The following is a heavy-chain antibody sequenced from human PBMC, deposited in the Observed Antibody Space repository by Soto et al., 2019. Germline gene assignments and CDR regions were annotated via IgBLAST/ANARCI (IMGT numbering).Heavy chain of an antibody. CDR1: GFTFSSYA. J-gene: IGHJ4*02. CDR3: AKGRKTVTTGGFDY. D-gene: IGHD1-26*01. V-gene: IGHV3-23*01. Sequence: GGSLRLSCAASGFTFSSYAMTWVRQSPGKGLEWVAALSGSGANTYYADSVKGRFTISRDNPQNTLYLVMNSLRVEDTAVYYCAKGRKTVTTGGFDYWGQGTLVTVSS. CDR2: LSGSGANT.